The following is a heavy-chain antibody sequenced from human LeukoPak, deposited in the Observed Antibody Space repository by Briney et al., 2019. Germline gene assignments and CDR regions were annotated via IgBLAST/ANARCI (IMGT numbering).Heavy chain of an antibody. J-gene: IGHJ6*03. V-gene: IGHV1-69*06. Sequence: ASVKVSCKASGGTFSSYAISWVRQAPGQGLEWMGGIIPIFGTANYAQKFQGRVTITADKSTSTAYMELSSRRSEDTAVYYCARDIAGYCSGGSCYFMDVWGKGTTVTVSS. CDR3: ARDIAGYCSGGSCYFMDV. D-gene: IGHD2-15*01. CDR1: GGTFSSYA. CDR2: IIPIFGTA.